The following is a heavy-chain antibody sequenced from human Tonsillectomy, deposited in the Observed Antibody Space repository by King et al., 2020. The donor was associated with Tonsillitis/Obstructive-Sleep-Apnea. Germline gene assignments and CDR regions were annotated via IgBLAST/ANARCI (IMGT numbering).Heavy chain of an antibody. CDR3: ARGKYDSDTFDI. V-gene: IGHV2-5*02. CDR2: IYWDDDK. Sequence: TLKESGPTLVKPTQTLTLTCTFSGFSLSTGGVGVGWIRQPPGKALEWLALIYWDDDKWYSPSLKSRLTITKDTSKNQVVLIMTNMDPVDTATYYCARGKYDSDTFDIWGQGTMVTVSS. D-gene: IGHD2/OR15-2a*01. J-gene: IGHJ3*02. CDR1: GFSLSTGGVG.